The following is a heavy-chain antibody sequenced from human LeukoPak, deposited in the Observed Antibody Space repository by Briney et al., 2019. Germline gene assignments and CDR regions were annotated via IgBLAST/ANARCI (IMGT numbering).Heavy chain of an antibody. CDR2: ISSSSSYI. CDR1: GFTFSSYS. V-gene: IGHV3-21*01. D-gene: IGHD6-13*01. Sequence: GGSLRLSCAASGFTFSSYSMNWDRQAPGKGLEWVSSISSSSSYIYYADSMKGRFTISRDNAKNSLYLQMNSLRAEDTAVYYCARDKTAAGTSWFDPWGQGTLVTVSS. CDR3: ARDKTAAGTSWFDP. J-gene: IGHJ5*02.